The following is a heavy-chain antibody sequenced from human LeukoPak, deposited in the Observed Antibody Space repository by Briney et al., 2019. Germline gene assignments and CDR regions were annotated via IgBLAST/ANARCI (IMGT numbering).Heavy chain of an antibody. D-gene: IGHD3-10*01. CDR3: ARDTMVRGVIIIGRYFDY. CDR2: VNHSGST. V-gene: IGHV4-34*01. CDR1: GGSFSGYY. Sequence: SETLSLTCAVYGGSFSGYYWSWIRQPPGKGLEWIGEVNHSGSTNYNPSLKSRVTISVDTSKNQFSLKLSSVTAADTAVYYCARDTMVRGVIIIGRYFDYWGQGTLVTVSS. J-gene: IGHJ4*02.